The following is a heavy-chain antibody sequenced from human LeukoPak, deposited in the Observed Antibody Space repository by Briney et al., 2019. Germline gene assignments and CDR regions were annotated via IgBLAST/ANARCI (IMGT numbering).Heavy chain of an antibody. CDR1: GFTFSSFW. V-gene: IGHV3-7*01. D-gene: IGHD6-13*01. CDR3: ARDREAADGRHAFDI. Sequence: GGSLRLSCAASGFTFSSFWMSWVREARGKGLEGVANIKPDGSEKYYVDSVKGRFAISRDNAKNSVYLQMNSLRAEDTAVYYCARDREAADGRHAFDIWGQGTMVTVSS. CDR2: IKPDGSEK. J-gene: IGHJ3*02.